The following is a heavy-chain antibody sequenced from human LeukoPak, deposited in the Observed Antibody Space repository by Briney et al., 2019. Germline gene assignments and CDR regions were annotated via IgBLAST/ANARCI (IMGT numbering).Heavy chain of an antibody. CDR1: GGSISSNSYY. V-gene: IGHV4-39*01. Sequence: NPSETLSLTCTVSGGSISSNSYYWGWIRQPPGKGLEWIGNIYYSGTTYYNPSLRSRVTISVDTSKNQFSLKLSSVTAADTAVYYCARRQPMVRGLNYYYYGMDVWGQGTTVTVSS. D-gene: IGHD3-10*01. CDR3: ARRQPMVRGLNYYYYGMDV. J-gene: IGHJ6*02. CDR2: IYYSGTT.